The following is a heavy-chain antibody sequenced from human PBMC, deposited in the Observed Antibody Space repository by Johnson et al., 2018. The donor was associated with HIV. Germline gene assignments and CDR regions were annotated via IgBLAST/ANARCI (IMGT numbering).Heavy chain of an antibody. CDR1: GFTFSSYA. J-gene: IGHJ3*02. D-gene: IGHD6-13*01. CDR2: ISYDGSNK. Sequence: VQLVESGGGVVQPGRSLRLSCAASGFTFSSYAMHWVRQAPGKGLEWVAVISYDGSNKYYADSSKGRFTISRDHSQNTLYLQVNSLRAEDTAVYYCARGDSSSWPTFENDSFDIWGQGTMVTVSS. V-gene: IGHV3-30*04. CDR3: ARGDSSSWPTFENDSFDI.